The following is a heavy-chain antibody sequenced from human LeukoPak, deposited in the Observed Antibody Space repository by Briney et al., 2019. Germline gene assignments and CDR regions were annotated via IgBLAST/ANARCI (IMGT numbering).Heavy chain of an antibody. CDR1: GFTFNSYA. Sequence: GGSLRLSCAASGFTFNSYAMTWVRQTPGKGLEWVSGISSSGGTTYYADSVKGRFTISKESSKKTLYLQMNSLRAEDTAVYSCAERATSSGRYYFYYWGQGNLVPVSS. J-gene: IGHJ4*02. CDR3: AERATSSGRYYFYY. CDR2: ISSSGGTT. V-gene: IGHV3-23*01. D-gene: IGHD3-3*01.